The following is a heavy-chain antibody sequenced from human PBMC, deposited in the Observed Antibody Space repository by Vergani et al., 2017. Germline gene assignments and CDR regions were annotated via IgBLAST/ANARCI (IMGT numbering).Heavy chain of an antibody. J-gene: IGHJ6*02. V-gene: IGHV4-59*01. Sequence: QVQLQESGPGLVKPSETLSLTCTVSGASISSYYWSWIRQPPGKGLEWIGYIYYSGSTNYNPSLKSRVTISVDTSKNQFSLKLNSVTAADTAVYYCARDRISPYYYGMDVWGQGTTVTVSS. D-gene: IGHD2/OR15-2a*01. CDR3: ARDRISPYYYGMDV. CDR1: GASISSYY. CDR2: IYYSGST.